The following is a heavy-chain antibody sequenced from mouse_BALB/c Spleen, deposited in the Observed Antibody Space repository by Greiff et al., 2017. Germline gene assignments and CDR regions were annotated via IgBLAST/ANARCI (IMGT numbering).Heavy chain of an antibody. CDR1: GFTFSSFG. V-gene: IGHV5-17*02. CDR3: ARGGGNYAMDY. CDR2: ISSGSSTI. J-gene: IGHJ4*01. Sequence: EGKLVESGGGLVQPGGSRKLSCAASGFTFSSFGMHWVRQAPEKGLEWVAYISSGSSTIYYADTVKGRFTISRDNPKNTLFLQMTSLRSEDTAMYYCARGGGNYAMDYWGQGTSVTVSS.